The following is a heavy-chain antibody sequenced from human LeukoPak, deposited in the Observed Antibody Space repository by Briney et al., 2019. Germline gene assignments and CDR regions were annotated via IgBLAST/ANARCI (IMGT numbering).Heavy chain of an antibody. CDR2: IIPIFGTA. V-gene: IGHV1-69*06. CDR1: GGTFISYA. J-gene: IGHJ5*02. Sequence: SLKVSCKDSGGTFISYAISWGRQALGQGLEWMGGIIPIFGTANYAQKFKGTVTITADKSTSTAYMELSSLRSENTAVYYCARSFDPWGQGTLVTVSS. CDR3: ARSFDP.